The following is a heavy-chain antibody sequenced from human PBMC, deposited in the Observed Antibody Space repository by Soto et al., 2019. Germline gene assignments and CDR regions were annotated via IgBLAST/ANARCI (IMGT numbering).Heavy chain of an antibody. V-gene: IGHV3-21*01. Sequence: EVQLAESGGGLVKPGGSLRLSCAASGFTFSSYSMNWVRQAPGKGLEWVSSISSSSSYINYADSVKGRFTISIHNAKNSLYLQMNSLGAEDTAVYYCARASSNWNHVPDDYWGHVTLVTVSS. CDR3: ARASSNWNHVPDDY. J-gene: IGHJ4*01. D-gene: IGHD1-20*01. CDR2: ISSSSSYI. CDR1: GFTFSSYS.